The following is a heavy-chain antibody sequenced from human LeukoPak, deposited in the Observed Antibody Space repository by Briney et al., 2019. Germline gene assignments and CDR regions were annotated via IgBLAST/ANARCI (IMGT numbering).Heavy chain of an antibody. J-gene: IGHJ4*02. V-gene: IGHV4-59*08. Sequence: SETLSLTCTVSGGSISSYYWSWIRQPPGKGLEGMGDIYYSGSTNYNPSLKSRGTISVDTSKNHCSLKLSSVTAADTAVYYCARHVSHSSGYSQYYFDYWGQGTLVTVSS. CDR3: ARHVSHSSGYSQYYFDY. CDR1: GGSISSYY. CDR2: IYYSGST. D-gene: IGHD3-22*01.